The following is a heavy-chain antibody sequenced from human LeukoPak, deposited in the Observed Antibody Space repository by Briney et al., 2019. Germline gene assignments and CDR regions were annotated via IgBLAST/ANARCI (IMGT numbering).Heavy chain of an antibody. D-gene: IGHD3-9*01. CDR2: IYYSGST. J-gene: IGHJ4*02. V-gene: IGHV4-39*01. CDR1: GGSISSSSYY. CDR3: ARLDLLTGYYSLAFDY. Sequence: SETLSLTCTVSGGSISSSSYYWGWIRQPPGKGLEWIGSIYYSGSTYYNPSLMSRVTISVDTSKNQFSLKLTSVTAADTAVYYCARLDLLTGYYSLAFDYWGQGTLVAVSS.